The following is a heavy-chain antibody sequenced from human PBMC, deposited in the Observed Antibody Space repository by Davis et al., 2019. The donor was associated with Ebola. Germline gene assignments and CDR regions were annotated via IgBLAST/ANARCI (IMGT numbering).Heavy chain of an antibody. Sequence: MPGGSLRLSCTVSGGSISPYYWSWIRQPPGTGLEWIGYIYYSGSTKYNLSLKGRVAISVDTSKNQFSLKLSSVTAADTAVYYCARSYGAAPFDYWGQGTLVTVSS. D-gene: IGHD4/OR15-4a*01. V-gene: IGHV4-59*08. CDR3: ARSYGAAPFDY. CDR2: IYYSGST. J-gene: IGHJ4*02. CDR1: GGSISPYY.